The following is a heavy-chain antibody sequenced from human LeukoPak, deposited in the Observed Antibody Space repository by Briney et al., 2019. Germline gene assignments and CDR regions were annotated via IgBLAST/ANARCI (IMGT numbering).Heavy chain of an antibody. D-gene: IGHD2-15*01. Sequence: PSETLSLTCAVSGYSISSGYYWGWIRQPPGKGLEWIGSIYFTGTTYYNPSLKSRVTTPLDTSKNQFSLNLSSVTAADTAVYYCARKGYRSSGSCYLDYWGQGTLVTVSS. J-gene: IGHJ4*02. CDR1: GYSISSGYY. CDR3: ARKGYRSSGSCYLDY. CDR2: IYFTGTT. V-gene: IGHV4-38-2*01.